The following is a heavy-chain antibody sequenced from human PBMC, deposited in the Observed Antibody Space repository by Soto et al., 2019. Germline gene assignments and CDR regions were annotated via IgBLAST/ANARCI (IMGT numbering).Heavy chain of an antibody. CDR3: ARDPSTVTTKYYFDY. D-gene: IGHD4-17*01. V-gene: IGHV3-30-3*01. J-gene: IGHJ4*02. CDR2: ISYDGSNK. CDR1: GFTFSSYA. Sequence: PVGSLRLSCAASGFTFSSYAMHWVRQAPGKGLEWVAVISYDGSNKYYADSVKGRFTISRDNSKNTLYLQMNSLRAEDTAVYYCARDPSTVTTKYYFDYWGQGTLVTVSS.